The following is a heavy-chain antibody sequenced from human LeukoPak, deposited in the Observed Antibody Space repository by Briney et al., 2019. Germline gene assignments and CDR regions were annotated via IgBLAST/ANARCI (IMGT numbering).Heavy chain of an antibody. CDR3: ARDRVKGDYGGNSNSQAFDI. D-gene: IGHD4-23*01. Sequence: SETLSLTCSVSRGSISSYYWSWIRQPAGKGLEWIGRVYSSGSTNYNPSLKSRVTMSIDTSKNQFSLKLSSETAADTAVYYCARDRVKGDYGGNSNSQAFDIWGQGTMVTVSS. CDR1: RGSISSYY. CDR2: VYSSGST. V-gene: IGHV4-4*07. J-gene: IGHJ3*02.